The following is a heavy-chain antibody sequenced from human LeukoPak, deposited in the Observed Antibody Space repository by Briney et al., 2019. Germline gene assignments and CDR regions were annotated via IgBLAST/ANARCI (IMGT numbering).Heavy chain of an antibody. CDR2: IKSDGSST. CDR1: GFTFSSYW. Sequence: GGSLRLSCAASGFTFSSYWMHWVRQAPGKGLVWVSRIKSDGSSTSYANSVKGRFTISRDNAKNTLYLQMNSLRAEDTAVYYCARDPGGGGAKGHNWFDPWGQGTLVTVSS. D-gene: IGHD2-21*01. V-gene: IGHV3-74*01. CDR3: ARDPGGGGAKGHNWFDP. J-gene: IGHJ5*02.